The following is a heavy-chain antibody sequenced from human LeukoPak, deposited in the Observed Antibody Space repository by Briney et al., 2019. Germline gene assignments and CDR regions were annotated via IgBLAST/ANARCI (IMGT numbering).Heavy chain of an antibody. Sequence: GASVKVSCKASGYTFTGYYMHWVRQAPGQGLEWMGIFNPSGGSANYAKKFQGRVTMTRDRSTSTVYMELSSLRSEDTAVYYCARECGGDCYGMDVWGRGTTVTVSS. CDR1: GYTFTGYY. D-gene: IGHD2-21*02. CDR2: FNPSGGSA. J-gene: IGHJ6*02. CDR3: ARECGGDCYGMDV. V-gene: IGHV1-46*01.